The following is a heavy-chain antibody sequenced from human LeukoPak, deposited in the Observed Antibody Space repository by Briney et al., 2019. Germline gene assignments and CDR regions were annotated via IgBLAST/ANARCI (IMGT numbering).Heavy chain of an antibody. V-gene: IGHV3-30*04. J-gene: IGHJ4*02. D-gene: IGHD3-3*01. CDR3: AKDALVVYDFWSGYYKRPGYDY. CDR2: ISYDGSNK. CDR1: GFTFSNSA. Sequence: SLRLSCAASGFTFSNSAMHWVRQAPGKGLGWVAVISYDGSNKYYADSVKGRFTISRDNSKNTLYLQMNSLRAEDTAVYYCAKDALVVYDFWSGYYKRPGYDYWGQGTLVTVSS.